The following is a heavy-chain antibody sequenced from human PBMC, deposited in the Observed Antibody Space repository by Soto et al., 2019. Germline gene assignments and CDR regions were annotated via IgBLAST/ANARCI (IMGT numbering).Heavy chain of an antibody. D-gene: IGHD3-16*01. V-gene: IGHV3-9*01. J-gene: IGHJ4*02. CDR3: AISQDRGGRTTFIY. CDR2: INWKSDI. Sequence: GGSLRLSCAVSGFTFDDNAMHWVRQAPEKGLEWVSGINWKSDIGYADSVKGRFTISRDNAENSLYLQMNCLRAEDTALYYCAISQDRGGRTTFIYWGQGTQVTVSS. CDR1: GFTFDDNA.